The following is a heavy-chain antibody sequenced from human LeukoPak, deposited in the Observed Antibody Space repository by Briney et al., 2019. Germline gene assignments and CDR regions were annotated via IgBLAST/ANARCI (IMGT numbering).Heavy chain of an antibody. CDR3: ARRGGNYYDSREVDY. CDR1: GYSFTSYW. J-gene: IGHJ4*01. Sequence: ESPQISCKGSGYSFTSYWIGWVLQMPGKGLEWMGIIYPGDSDTRYSPSFQGPVTISADKSISTAYLQWSSLKASDTAMYYCARRGGNYYDSREVDYWGHGNLVSVSS. V-gene: IGHV5-51*01. D-gene: IGHD3-22*01. CDR2: IYPGDSDT.